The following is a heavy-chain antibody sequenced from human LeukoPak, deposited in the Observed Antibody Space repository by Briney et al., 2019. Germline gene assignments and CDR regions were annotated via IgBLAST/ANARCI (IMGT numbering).Heavy chain of an antibody. V-gene: IGHV1-8*03. Sequence: GASVKVSCKASGYTFTSYDINWVRQATGQGLEWMGWMNPNSGNTGYAQKFQGRVTITRNTSISTAYMELSSLRSEDTAVYYCARGRGSSGSYYYYYMDVWGKGNTVTVSS. CDR2: MNPNSGNT. D-gene: IGHD6-6*01. CDR3: ARGRGSSGSYYYYYMDV. J-gene: IGHJ6*03. CDR1: GYTFTSYD.